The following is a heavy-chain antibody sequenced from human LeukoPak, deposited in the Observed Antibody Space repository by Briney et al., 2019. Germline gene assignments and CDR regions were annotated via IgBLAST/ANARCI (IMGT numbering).Heavy chain of an antibody. J-gene: IGHJ4*02. D-gene: IGHD3-10*01. V-gene: IGHV3-7*05. CDR2: INQDASRK. CDR3: ARDRGYNSFDY. Sequence: GGSLRLSCAASGFTFSNSWMCWVRQAPGEGLEWLANINQDASRKNYVDSVKGRFTISRDNAKNSLYLQMNSLRLEDAAVYYCARDRGYNSFDYWGQGTLVTVPS. CDR1: GFTFSNSW.